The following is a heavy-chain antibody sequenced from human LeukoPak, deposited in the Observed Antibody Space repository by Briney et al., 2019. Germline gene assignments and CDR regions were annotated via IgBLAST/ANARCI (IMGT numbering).Heavy chain of an antibody. CDR3: ASTPDYDYGDYGGYFDY. CDR2: ISYDGSNK. V-gene: IGHV3-30*04. J-gene: IGHJ4*02. Sequence: PGRSLRLSCAASGFTFSSYAMHWVRQAPGKGLEWVAVISYDGSNKYYADSVKGRFTISRDNSKNTLYLQMNSLRAEDTAVYYCASTPDYDYGDYGGYFDYWGQGTLVTVSS. CDR1: GFTFSSYA. D-gene: IGHD4-17*01.